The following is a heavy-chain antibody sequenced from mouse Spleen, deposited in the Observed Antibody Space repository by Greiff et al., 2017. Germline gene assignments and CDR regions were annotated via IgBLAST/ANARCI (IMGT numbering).Heavy chain of an antibody. CDR2: ISNGGGST. V-gene: IGHV5-12*02. Sequence: VQLKQSGGGLVQPGGSLKLSCVSSGFNFIDYYMYWVRQTPEKRLEWVAYISNGGGSTYYPDTVKGRFTISRDNAKNTLYLQMSRLKSEDTAMYYCARHYYGSSHHYYAMDYWGQGTSVTVSS. CDR1: GFNFIDYY. D-gene: IGHD1-1*01. J-gene: IGHJ4*01. CDR3: ARHYYGSSHHYYAMDY.